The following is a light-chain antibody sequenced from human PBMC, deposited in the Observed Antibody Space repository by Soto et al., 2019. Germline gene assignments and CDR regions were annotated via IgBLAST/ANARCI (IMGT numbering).Light chain of an antibody. CDR3: SAWGTRLKGPV. CDR2: TTD. V-gene: IGLV1-44*01. Sequence: QSVLTQPPSASGTPGQRVTISCSGSSSNIGSNSVGWYQQLPGAAPKVLISTTDKRPSGVPDRFSGSKFGTSASLAISGLQSEDGADYYWSAWGTRLKGPVFGTGPKPTVL. J-gene: IGLJ1*01. CDR1: SSNIGSNS.